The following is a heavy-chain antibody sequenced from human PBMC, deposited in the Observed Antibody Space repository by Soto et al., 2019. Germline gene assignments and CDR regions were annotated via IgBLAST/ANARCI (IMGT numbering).Heavy chain of an antibody. Sequence: SETRSLTCALSGGSISSGGYSWSWIRQPPGKGLEWIGYIYHSGSTYYNPSLKSRVTISVDRSKNQFSLKLSSVTAADTAVYYCARAPPGYYYGMDVWGQGTTVTVSS. V-gene: IGHV4-30-2*01. J-gene: IGHJ6*02. CDR1: GGSISSGGYS. CDR2: IYHSGST. CDR3: ARAPPGYYYGMDV.